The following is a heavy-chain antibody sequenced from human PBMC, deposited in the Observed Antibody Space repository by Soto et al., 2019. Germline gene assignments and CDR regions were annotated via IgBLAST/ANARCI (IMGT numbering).Heavy chain of an antibody. J-gene: IGHJ6*02. CDR2: INPNSGGT. CDR1: GYTFTGYY. V-gene: IGHV1-2*02. D-gene: IGHD5-18*01. CDR3: AREWIQLWLASYYYGMDV. Sequence: ASVKVSCKASGYTFTGYYMHWVRQAPGQGLEWMGWINPNSGGTNYAQKFQGRVTMTRDTSISTAYMELSRLRSDDTAVYYCAREWIQLWLASYYYGMDVWGQGTTVTVSS.